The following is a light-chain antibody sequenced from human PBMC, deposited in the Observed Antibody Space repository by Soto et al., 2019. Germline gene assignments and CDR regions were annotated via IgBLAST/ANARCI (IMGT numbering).Light chain of an antibody. CDR2: QDD. CDR3: QAWDARTVV. V-gene: IGLV3-1*01. J-gene: IGLJ2*01. CDR1: KLGDKY. Sequence: SYELTQPPSLSVYPGQTATFTCSGDKLGDKYACWYQQKSGQSPVLVIHQDDRRPSGIPERFSGSNSGNTATLTISGTQAMDEGDYYCQAWDARTVVFGGGTKVTVL.